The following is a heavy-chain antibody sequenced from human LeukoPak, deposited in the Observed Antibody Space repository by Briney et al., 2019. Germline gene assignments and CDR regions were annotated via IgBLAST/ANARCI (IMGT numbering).Heavy chain of an antibody. CDR3: ARAKTYYYGSGSYPARYYFDY. CDR1: GYTFTYYG. J-gene: IGHJ4*02. CDR2: INPNSGGT. V-gene: IGHV1-2*02. D-gene: IGHD3-10*01. Sequence: GASVKVSCKASGYTFTYYGISWVRQAPGQGLEWMGWINPNSGGTNYAQKFQGRVTMTRDTSISTAYMELSRLRSDDTAVYYCARAKTYYYGSGSYPARYYFDYWGQGTLVTVSS.